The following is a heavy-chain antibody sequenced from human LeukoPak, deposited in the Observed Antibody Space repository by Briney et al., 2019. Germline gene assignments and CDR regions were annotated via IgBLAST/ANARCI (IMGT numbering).Heavy chain of an antibody. CDR3: ARGSGRPDY. CDR1: GYTFTDYY. CDR2: INTNAGNP. Sequence: GASVKVSCKASGYTFTDYYINWVRQAPGQGLEWMGWINTNAGNPTYAQGFTGRFVFSLDTSVSTAYLQIRSLKAEDTAVYYCARGSGRPDYWGQGTLVTVSS. J-gene: IGHJ4*02. D-gene: IGHD1-26*01. V-gene: IGHV7-4-1*02.